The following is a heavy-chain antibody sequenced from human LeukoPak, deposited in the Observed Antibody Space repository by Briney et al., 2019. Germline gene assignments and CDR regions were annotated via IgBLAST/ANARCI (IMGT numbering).Heavy chain of an antibody. CDR1: GFTFSSYS. V-gene: IGHV3-21*01. Sequence: GSLRLSCAASGFTFSSYSMNWVRQAPGKGLEWVSSISSSSSYIYYADSVKGRFTISRDNAKNSLYLQMNSLRAEDTAVYYCASGSVDFWSGYIDAFDIWGQGTMVTVSS. CDR3: ASGSVDFWSGYIDAFDI. J-gene: IGHJ3*02. CDR2: ISSSSSYI. D-gene: IGHD3-3*01.